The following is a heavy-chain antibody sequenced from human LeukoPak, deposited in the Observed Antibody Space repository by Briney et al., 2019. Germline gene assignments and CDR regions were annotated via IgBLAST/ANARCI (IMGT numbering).Heavy chain of an antibody. CDR3: ARGRKYTSGYRVTELGSGYSDY. CDR1: GGSFSGYY. CDR2: INHIGGT. Sequence: PSETLSLTCAVYGGSFSGYYWSWIRQPPGKGREWVGEINHIGGTNYNPSLKSRVTISVDTSKNQFSLKLSSVTAADTAVSYCARGRKYTSGYRVTELGSGYSDYWGQGTLVTVSS. D-gene: IGHD5-18*01. V-gene: IGHV4-34*01. J-gene: IGHJ4*02.